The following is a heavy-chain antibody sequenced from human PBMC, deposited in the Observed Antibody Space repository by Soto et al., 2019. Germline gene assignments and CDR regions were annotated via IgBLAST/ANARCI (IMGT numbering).Heavy chain of an antibody. Sequence: QVQLVQSGSEVKKPGASVKVSYKASGYTFATYGITWVRQAPGQGLEWVAWISVHTGDTKYAQKLQGRVTLTTDTFTTTAYMELRGLTSDDTAIYYCARARAEYSSSFSYYFDSWGQGTLVTVSS. CDR2: ISVHTGDT. CDR3: ARARAEYSSSFSYYFDS. V-gene: IGHV1-18*01. CDR1: GYTFATYG. J-gene: IGHJ4*02. D-gene: IGHD6-6*01.